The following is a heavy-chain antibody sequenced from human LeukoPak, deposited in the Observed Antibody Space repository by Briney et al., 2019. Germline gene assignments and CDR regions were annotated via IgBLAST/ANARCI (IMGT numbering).Heavy chain of an antibody. D-gene: IGHD6-6*01. CDR1: GGTFSSYA. CDR3: ARGPRQYSSSSGHGYYYYYYMDV. CDR2: IIPIFGTA. V-gene: IGHV1-69*05. J-gene: IGHJ6*03. Sequence: SVKVSCKASGGTFSSYANSWVRQAPGQGLEWMGGIIPIFGTANYAQKFQGRVTITTDESTSTAYMELSSLRSEDTAVYYCARGPRQYSSSSGHGYYYYYYMDVWGKGTTVTVSS.